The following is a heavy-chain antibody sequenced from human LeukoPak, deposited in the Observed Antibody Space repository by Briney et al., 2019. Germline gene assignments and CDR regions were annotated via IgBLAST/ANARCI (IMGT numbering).Heavy chain of an antibody. D-gene: IGHD5-18*01. CDR2: IHPSGGST. CDR1: GYIFTNHY. V-gene: IGHV1-46*01. CDR3: ARMGMDSAMVTNFFDS. J-gene: IGHJ4*02. Sequence: ASVKLSCKASGYIFTNHYMHWVRQATGQGLEWMGVIHPSGGSTSYAPKFQGRVVMTKDTSTSTVYLDLSSLRFEDTALYYCARMGMDSAMVTNFFDSWGKGTMVTVSS.